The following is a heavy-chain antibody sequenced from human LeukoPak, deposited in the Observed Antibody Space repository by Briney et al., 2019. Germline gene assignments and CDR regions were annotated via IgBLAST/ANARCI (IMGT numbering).Heavy chain of an antibody. V-gene: IGHV3-49*04. CDR3: TRDGGGWSQTLVVWFDP. D-gene: IGHD6-19*01. J-gene: IGHJ5*02. CDR2: IRSKAYGGTT. CDR1: GFTFGDYA. Sequence: GGSLRLSCTASGFTFGDYAMSWVRQAPGKGLEWVGFIRSKAYGGTTEYAASVKGRFTISRDDSKSIAYLQMNSLKTEDTAVYYCTRDGGGWSQTLVVWFDPWGQGTLVTVSS.